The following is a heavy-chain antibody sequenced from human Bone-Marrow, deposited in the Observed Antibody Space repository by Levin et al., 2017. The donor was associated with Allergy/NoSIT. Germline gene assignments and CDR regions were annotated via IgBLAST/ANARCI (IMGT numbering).Heavy chain of an antibody. Sequence: ASVKVSCKTVGGSFDSYILNWVRPAPGQGLDWVGGIIPLFGTTTYAQKFQGRVTITADKSTTTAYMELSSLTSEDTAVYYCARERSGGKLFNFWGQGTMVTVS. J-gene: IGHJ3*01. CDR1: GGSFDSYI. V-gene: IGHV1-69*06. D-gene: IGHD2-8*02. CDR2: IIPLFGTT. CDR3: ARERSGGKLFNF.